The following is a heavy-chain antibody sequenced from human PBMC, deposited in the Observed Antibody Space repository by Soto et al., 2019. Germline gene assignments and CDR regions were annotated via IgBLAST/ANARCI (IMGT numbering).Heavy chain of an antibody. V-gene: IGHV3-48*02. CDR2: ISSSSSSI. CDR3: ARHKSSGWFFDY. D-gene: IGHD6-19*01. J-gene: IGHJ4*02. Sequence: EVQLVESGGGLVQPGGSLRLSCAASGFTFSSFSMNWVRQAPGKGPEWVSYISSSSSSIYYADSVKGRFTISRDTARNSLYLQMNSLRDEDTAVYYCARHKSSGWFFDYWGQGTLVTVSS. CDR1: GFTFSSFS.